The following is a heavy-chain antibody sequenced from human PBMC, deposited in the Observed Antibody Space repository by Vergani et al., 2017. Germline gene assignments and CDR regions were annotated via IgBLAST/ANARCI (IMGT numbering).Heavy chain of an antibody. D-gene: IGHD3-10*01. CDR3: AMGSGSYYKGMAFDI. V-gene: IGHV4-59*12. Sequence: QVQLQESGPGLVKPSETLSLTCTVSGGSISSYYWSWIRQPPGKGLEWIGYIYYSGSTYYNPSLKSRVTISVDRSKNQFSLKLSSVTAADTAVYYCAMGSGSYYKGMAFDIWGQGTMVTVSS. CDR1: GGSISSYY. CDR2: IYYSGST. J-gene: IGHJ3*02.